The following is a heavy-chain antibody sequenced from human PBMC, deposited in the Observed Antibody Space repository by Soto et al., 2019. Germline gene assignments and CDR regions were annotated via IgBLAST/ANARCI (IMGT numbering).Heavy chain of an antibody. CDR3: ARGVINYDPWSGEKYHGMDV. V-gene: IGHV3-21*06. CDR2: ISSGSTYI. D-gene: IGHD3-3*01. J-gene: IGHJ6*02. CDR1: GFTFSSYN. Sequence: EVQLVESGGGLVKPGGSLRLSCAASGFTFSSYNINWVRQAPGKGLEWVSSISSGSTYISYADSVKGRFTISRDNAKNSLYLQMSSLRAEDTAVYFCARGVINYDPWSGEKYHGMDVWGQGTTVTVSS.